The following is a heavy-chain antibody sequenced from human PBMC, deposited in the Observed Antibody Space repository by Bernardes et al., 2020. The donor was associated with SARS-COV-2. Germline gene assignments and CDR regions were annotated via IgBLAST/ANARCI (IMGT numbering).Heavy chain of an antibody. CDR3: ARAFNAVDIFDY. D-gene: IGHD2-15*01. J-gene: IGHJ4*02. V-gene: IGHV1-18*01. Sequence: ASVKVSCKASGYTFNSYGISWVRQAPGQGLEWMGWISGYNHDRNYAQKFQGRVTMTTDTTTSTASMELRSLRSDDTAMYYCARAFNAVDIFDYWGQGTLVTVSS. CDR1: GYTFNSYG. CDR2: ISGYNHDR.